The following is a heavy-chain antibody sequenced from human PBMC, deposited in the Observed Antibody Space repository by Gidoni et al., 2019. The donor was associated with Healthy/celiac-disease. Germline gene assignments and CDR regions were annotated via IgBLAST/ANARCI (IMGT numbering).Heavy chain of an antibody. J-gene: IGHJ4*02. CDR2: ISSSSSTI. CDR1: GFTFSSYS. Sequence: EVQLVESGGGLVQPGGSLRLSCAASGFTFSSYSMNWVRQAPGKGLEWVSYISSSSSTIYYADSVKGRFTISRDNAKNSLYLQMNSLRDEDTAVYYCARGYYDSSGYYSALDYWGQGTLVTVSS. V-gene: IGHV3-48*02. CDR3: ARGYYDSSGYYSALDY. D-gene: IGHD3-22*01.